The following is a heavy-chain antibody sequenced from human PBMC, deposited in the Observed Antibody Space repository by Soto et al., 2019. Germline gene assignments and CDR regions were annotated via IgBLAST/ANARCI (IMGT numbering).Heavy chain of an antibody. CDR2: IYPGDSDT. V-gene: IGHV5-51*01. Sequence: PGESLKISCNGSGYSFTIYWIGRVRQMPGKGLEWMGIIYPGDSDTRYSPSFQGQVTISADKSISTAYLQWSSLKASDTAMYYCARSWNYYDSSGYFDYWGQGTLVTVSS. D-gene: IGHD3-22*01. CDR3: ARSWNYYDSSGYFDY. J-gene: IGHJ4*02. CDR1: GYSFTIYW.